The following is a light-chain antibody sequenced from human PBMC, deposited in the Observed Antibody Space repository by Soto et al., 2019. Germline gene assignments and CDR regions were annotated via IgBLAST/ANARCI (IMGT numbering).Light chain of an antibody. Sequence: DIQMTQSPSSLSASVGDRITITCRASQSISRYLNWYQHKPGKAPKLLINAASSLERGVPSRFSGGGSGKEFTLNNSSLQPYDFATYYCQQNYRATPWTFGQGTKVEVK. CDR2: AAS. V-gene: IGKV1-39*01. CDR3: QQNYRATPWT. J-gene: IGKJ1*01. CDR1: QSISRY.